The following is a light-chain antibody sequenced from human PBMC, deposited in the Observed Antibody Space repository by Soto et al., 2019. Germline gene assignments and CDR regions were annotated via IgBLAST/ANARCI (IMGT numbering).Light chain of an antibody. CDR1: QDISNW. J-gene: IGKJ2*01. V-gene: IGKV1-12*01. CDR2: SGS. Sequence: DIQMTQSTSTVCGAVGDRVTITCRDSQDISNWLAWYQQQPGKAPKLLIYSGSNLQNGVPSRFSGSGSGTDFTLTISSLQPEDFATYYCQQADSFPYTFGQGTKVDTK. CDR3: QQADSFPYT.